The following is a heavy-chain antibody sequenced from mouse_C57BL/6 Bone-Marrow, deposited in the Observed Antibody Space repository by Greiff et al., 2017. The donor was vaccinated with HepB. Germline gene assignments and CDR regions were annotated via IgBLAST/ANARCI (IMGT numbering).Heavy chain of an antibody. J-gene: IGHJ3*01. Sequence: VKLQQSGPELVKPGASVKISCKASGYAFSSSWMNWVKQRPGKGLEWIGRIYPGDGDTNYNGKFKGKATLTADKSSSTAYMQLSSLTSEDSAVYFCARTRDYYGSSYGFAYWGQGTLVTVSA. CDR1: GYAFSSSW. CDR2: IYPGDGDT. V-gene: IGHV1-82*01. CDR3: ARTRDYYGSSYGFAY. D-gene: IGHD1-1*01.